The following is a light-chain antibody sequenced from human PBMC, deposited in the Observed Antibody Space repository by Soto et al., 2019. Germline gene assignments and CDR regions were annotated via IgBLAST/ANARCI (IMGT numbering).Light chain of an antibody. CDR2: GAS. Sequence: EIVMTQSPATLSVSRGESATLSCRASQSVSSNLAWYQQKPGQAPRLLIYGASTRATGIPARFTGSGSGTEFTLTISSLQFDDSAVYYCQQYNNWWTFGQGTKVDIK. CDR1: QSVSSN. V-gene: IGKV3-15*01. CDR3: QQYNNWWT. J-gene: IGKJ1*01.